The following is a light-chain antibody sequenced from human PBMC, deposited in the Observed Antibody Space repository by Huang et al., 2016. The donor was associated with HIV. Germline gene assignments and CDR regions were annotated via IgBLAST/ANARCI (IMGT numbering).Light chain of an antibody. CDR2: GAS. CDR1: QSVSSN. J-gene: IGKJ1*01. CDR3: QQYQDWPRT. V-gene: IGKV3-15*01. Sequence: EIVMTQSPGTLSLSPGERATLSCRPSQSVSSNLAWYQHKPGQAPRLLIYGASTRATVVPARFSGSGSGTEFTLTISSLQSDDFVVYYCQQYQDWPRTFGQGTKVEIK.